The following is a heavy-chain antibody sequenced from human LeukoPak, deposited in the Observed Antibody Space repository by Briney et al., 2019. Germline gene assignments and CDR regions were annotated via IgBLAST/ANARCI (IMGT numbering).Heavy chain of an antibody. Sequence: GASVKVSCKASGYTFTSYYMHWVRQAPGQGLEWMGWISAYNGNTNYAQKLQGRVAMTTDTSTSTAYMELRSLRSDDTAVYYCARTLDYYGSGSYQYYFDYWGQGTLVTVSS. D-gene: IGHD3-10*01. J-gene: IGHJ4*02. CDR1: GYTFTSYY. CDR3: ARTLDYYGSGSYQYYFDY. CDR2: ISAYNGNT. V-gene: IGHV1-18*04.